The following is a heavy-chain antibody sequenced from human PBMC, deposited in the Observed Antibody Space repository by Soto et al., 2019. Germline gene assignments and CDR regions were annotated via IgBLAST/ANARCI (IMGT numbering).Heavy chain of an antibody. CDR2: ISWNSGNI. CDR1: GFTFDDYA. V-gene: IGHV3-9*01. D-gene: IGHD3-16*01. Sequence: GGSLRLSCVASGFTFDDYAMHWVRQAPGKGLEWVSGISWNSGNIGYADSVKGRFTISRDNAENSLHLQMNNLTIDDTALYYCEKDKSSGCLFFDFWGPGSLVTVSS. J-gene: IGHJ4*02. CDR3: EKDKSSGCLFFDF.